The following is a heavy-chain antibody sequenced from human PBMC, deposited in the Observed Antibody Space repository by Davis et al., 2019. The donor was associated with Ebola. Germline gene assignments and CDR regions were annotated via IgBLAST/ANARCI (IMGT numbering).Heavy chain of an antibody. Sequence: AASVKVSCKASGFTLTNYAIHWVRQAPGQRLEWMGWINAGNGNTKYSQKFQGRVTITRDTSASTAYMELSSLRSEDTAVYYCARDIGYCSGGSCYSGWFDPWGQGTLVTVSS. D-gene: IGHD2-15*01. J-gene: IGHJ5*02. CDR3: ARDIGYCSGGSCYSGWFDP. CDR2: INAGNGNT. V-gene: IGHV1-3*01. CDR1: GFTLTNYA.